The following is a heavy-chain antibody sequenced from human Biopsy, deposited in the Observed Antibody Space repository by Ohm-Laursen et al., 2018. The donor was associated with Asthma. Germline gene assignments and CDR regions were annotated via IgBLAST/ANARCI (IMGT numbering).Heavy chain of an antibody. CDR1: GFSFSDYY. J-gene: IGHJ6*02. D-gene: IGHD6-25*01. Sequence: SLRLSCAASGFSFSDYYMTGMRQAPGKGLEWVSSISSSGSTTYPAESVKGRFTISRDNAQKSLFLQMGSLRAEDTAIYYCARVFESSEWGPFYHFGLDVWGQGTTVAVSS. CDR3: ARVFESSEWGPFYHFGLDV. CDR2: ISSSGSTT. V-gene: IGHV3-11*01.